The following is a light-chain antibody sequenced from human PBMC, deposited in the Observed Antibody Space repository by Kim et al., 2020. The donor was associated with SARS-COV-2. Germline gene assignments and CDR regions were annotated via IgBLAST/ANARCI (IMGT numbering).Light chain of an antibody. CDR3: QVWDSSSDHWL. Sequence: ARGVTDRSTCGGDNIGSKGVHWYQQKPGQAAVLVIRYDSDRPSGIPERFSGSNSGNTATLTISRVEAGDEADYYCQVWDSSSDHWLFGGGTQLTVL. V-gene: IGLV3-21*04. CDR2: YDS. CDR1: NIGSKG. J-gene: IGLJ3*02.